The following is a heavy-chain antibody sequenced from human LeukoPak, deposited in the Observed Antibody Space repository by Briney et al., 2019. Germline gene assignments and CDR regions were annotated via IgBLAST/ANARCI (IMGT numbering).Heavy chain of an antibody. D-gene: IGHD1-26*01. J-gene: IGHJ4*02. CDR3: AKALRGYSGSDTLDY. V-gene: IGHV3-30*18. CDR1: GFTFSTYA. CDR2: ISYDGSNK. Sequence: GGSLRLSCAASGFTFSTYAIHWVRQAPGKGLEWVTVISYDGSNKYYTDSVKGRFTISRDNSKNTLYLQMNSLSAEDTAVYSCAKALRGYSGSDTLDYWGQGILVTVSS.